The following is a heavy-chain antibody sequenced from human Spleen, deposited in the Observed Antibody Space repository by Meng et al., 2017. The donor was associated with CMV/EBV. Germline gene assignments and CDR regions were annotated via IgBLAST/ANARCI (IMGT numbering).Heavy chain of an antibody. V-gene: IGHV3-53*01. J-gene: IGHJ4*02. CDR2: IYGGGGT. D-gene: IGHD3-10*01. CDR1: GFTVSSDY. Sequence: GGSLRLSCAASGFTVSSDYMSWVRQAPGKGLEWVSVIYGGGGTDYGDSVKGRFTISRDSSQNTVYLQMNGLRAEDTAVYYCGRERDYGSGNPLIHWGQGTLVTVSS. CDR3: GRERDYGSGNPLIH.